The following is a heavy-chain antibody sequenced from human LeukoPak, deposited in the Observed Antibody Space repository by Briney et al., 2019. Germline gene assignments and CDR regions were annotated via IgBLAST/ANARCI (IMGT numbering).Heavy chain of an antibody. CDR3: ARGLRDGSSGWWAWFDP. CDR1: GGSISSYY. D-gene: IGHD6-19*01. J-gene: IGHJ5*02. CDR2: INHSGST. Sequence: PSETLSLTCTVSGGSISSYYWSWIRQPRGKRLEWIGEINHSGSTTYNPSLKSRVTMSIDTSKNQFSLKMTSLSAAGTGVYFCARGLRDGSSGWWAWFDPWGQGTHVTVSS. V-gene: IGHV4-34*01.